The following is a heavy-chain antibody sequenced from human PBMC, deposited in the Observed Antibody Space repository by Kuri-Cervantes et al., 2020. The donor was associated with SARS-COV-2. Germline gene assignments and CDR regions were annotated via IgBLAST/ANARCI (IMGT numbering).Heavy chain of an antibody. D-gene: IGHD6-19*01. CDR1: GFTFSSYA. CDR2: ISGSGGST. Sequence: GGSLRLSCAASGFTFSSYAMSWVRQAPGKGLEWVSAISGSGGSTYYADSVKGRFTISRDNSKNTLYLQMNSLRAEDTAVYYCASQWLNLYGMDVWGQGTTVTVSS. CDR3: ASQWLNLYGMDV. V-gene: IGHV3-23*01. J-gene: IGHJ6*02.